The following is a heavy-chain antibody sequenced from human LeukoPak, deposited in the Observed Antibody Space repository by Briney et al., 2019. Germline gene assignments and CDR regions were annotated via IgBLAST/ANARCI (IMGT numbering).Heavy chain of an antibody. CDR3: ARVVVGTICDY. CDR2: IYYSGYT. V-gene: IGHV4-59*12. J-gene: IGHJ4*02. CDR1: GDSISPYC. D-gene: IGHD6-19*01. Sequence: SETLSLTCTVSGDSISPYCWRWVRQPPAKGLEWIAYIYYSGYTNYNPSLKNRVTIYEETSNNQFSLNLKSVTAADPAVYYRARVVVGTICDYWGQGTRVTVSS.